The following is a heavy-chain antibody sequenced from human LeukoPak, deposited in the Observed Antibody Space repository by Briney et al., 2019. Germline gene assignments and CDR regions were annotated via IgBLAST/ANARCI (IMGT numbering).Heavy chain of an antibody. J-gene: IGHJ3*02. CDR1: GFTFSSYT. CDR3: ARDSPPVHNSLGSDAFDI. D-gene: IGHD1-1*01. Sequence: PGGSLRLSCAVSGFTFSSYTMNWVRQAPGKGLEWVSYITSSSTTIYYADSVKGRFTVSRDNAKNSLYLQMNSLRAEDTAVYYCARDSPPVHNSLGSDAFDIWGQGTMVTVSS. V-gene: IGHV3-48*01. CDR2: ITSSSTTI.